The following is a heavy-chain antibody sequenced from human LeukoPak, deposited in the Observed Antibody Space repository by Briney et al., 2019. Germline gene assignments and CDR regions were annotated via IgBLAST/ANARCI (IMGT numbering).Heavy chain of an antibody. Sequence: GGSLRLSCAVSGFTFSSYGMHWVRQAPGKGLEWVALISYDGSNEYYADSVRGRFTISRDNAKNSLYLQMNSLRADDTAMYYCARDLHGESCTTPNCSWGQGTLVTVSS. J-gene: IGHJ4*02. V-gene: IGHV3-30*03. D-gene: IGHD3-10*01. CDR1: GFTFSSYG. CDR2: ISYDGSNE. CDR3: ARDLHGESCTTPNCS.